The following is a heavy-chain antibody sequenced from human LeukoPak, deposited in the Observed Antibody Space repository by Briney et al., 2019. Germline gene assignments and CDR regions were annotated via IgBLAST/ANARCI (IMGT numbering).Heavy chain of an antibody. CDR3: ASASSHRTAAGGDY. CDR1: GFTFSTYW. Sequence: PGGSLRLSCAASGFTFSTYWMHWVRQAPGKGLVWGSRINGDGGSRNYADSVKGRFTISRDNAKNTLYLQMSSLRVEDTAVYYCASASSHRTAAGGDYWGQGTLVTVST. V-gene: IGHV3-74*01. D-gene: IGHD6-13*01. J-gene: IGHJ4*02. CDR2: INGDGGSR.